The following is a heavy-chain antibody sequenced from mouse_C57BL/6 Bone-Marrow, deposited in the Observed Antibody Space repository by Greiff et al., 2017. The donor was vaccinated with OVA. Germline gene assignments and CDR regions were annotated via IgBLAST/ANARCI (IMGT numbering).Heavy chain of an antibody. Sequence: EVKLMESGGGLVQPGGSLKLSCAASGFTFSDYGMAWVRQAPRKGPEWVAFISNLAYSIYYADTVTGRFTISRENAKNTLYLEMSSLRSEDTAMYYCARHAGYYGSSEAWFAYWGQGTLVTVSA. CDR2: ISNLAYSI. CDR1: GFTFSDYG. J-gene: IGHJ3*01. D-gene: IGHD1-1*01. CDR3: ARHAGYYGSSEAWFAY. V-gene: IGHV5-15*01.